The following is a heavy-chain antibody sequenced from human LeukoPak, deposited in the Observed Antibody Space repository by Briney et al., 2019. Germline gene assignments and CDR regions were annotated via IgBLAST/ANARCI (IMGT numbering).Heavy chain of an antibody. D-gene: IGHD6-19*01. J-gene: IGHJ3*02. CDR1: GFTFSSYA. CDR3: ARETYSSAAGLDI. Sequence: GGSLRLSCAASGFTFSSYAMHWVRQAPGKGLEWVAVISYDGSNKYYADSVKGRFTISRDNAKNSLYLQMNSLRAEDTAVYYCARETYSSAAGLDIWGQGTMVTVSS. CDR2: ISYDGSNK. V-gene: IGHV3-30*04.